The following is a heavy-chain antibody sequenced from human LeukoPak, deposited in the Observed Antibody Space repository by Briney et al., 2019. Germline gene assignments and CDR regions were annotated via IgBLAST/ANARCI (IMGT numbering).Heavy chain of an antibody. CDR3: ARAGGVYDFWSGYHKEGYFDY. D-gene: IGHD3-3*01. Sequence: ASVKVSCKASGYTFTSYGISWVRQAPGQGLEWMGWISAYNGNTNYAQKLQGRVTMTRDTSISTAYMELSRLRSDDTAVYYCARAGGVYDFWSGYHKEGYFDYWGQGTLVTVSS. V-gene: IGHV1-18*01. CDR1: GYTFTSYG. CDR2: ISAYNGNT. J-gene: IGHJ4*02.